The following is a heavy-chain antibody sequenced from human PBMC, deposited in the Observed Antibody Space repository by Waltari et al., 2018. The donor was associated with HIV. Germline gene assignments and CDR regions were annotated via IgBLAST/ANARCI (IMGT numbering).Heavy chain of an antibody. J-gene: IGHJ4*02. CDR1: GFTFNSYW. CDR3: ARGFRVGCSDATCYSHY. D-gene: IGHD2-15*01. V-gene: IGHV3-74*01. Sequence: EVQLVESGGNLVQPGGSLRLSCAASGFTFNSYWMHWVCQAPGKGLVWVSRSNSDATSTAYADSVKGRFTISRDNAKNTLYLQMNSLRAEDTAVYYCARGFRVGCSDATCYSHYWGQGTLVTVSS. CDR2: SNSDATST.